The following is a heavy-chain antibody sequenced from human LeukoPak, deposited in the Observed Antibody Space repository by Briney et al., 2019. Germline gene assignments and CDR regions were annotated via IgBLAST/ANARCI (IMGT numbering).Heavy chain of an antibody. D-gene: IGHD6-19*01. CDR1: RFTFSSYA. CDR2: ISGSRGTT. CDR3: AKERTGGWPFDY. J-gene: IGHJ4*02. V-gene: IGHV3-23*01. Sequence: PGESLRLSCAAYRFTFSSYAMSWVRQAPGKGLEWVSVISGSRGTTYYADSVKGRLTISRDNSKNTLYLQMNSLRADDTAVYYCAKERTGGWPFDYWGQGTLVTVSS.